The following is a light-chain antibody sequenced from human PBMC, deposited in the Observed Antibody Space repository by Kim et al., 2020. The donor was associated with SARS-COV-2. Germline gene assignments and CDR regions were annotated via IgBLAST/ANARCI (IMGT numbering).Light chain of an antibody. CDR1: QSFSSN. Sequence: EIVMTQSQPTLSGSPGERAPLSCRASQSFSSNLAWYPQKPGQAPRLLIYDTSNRDTGIPARFSGSEAGTEFTLTIRCVESEDITVYYSPLCNNWPLTFGGGAQGDIK. CDR2: DTS. J-gene: IGKJ4*01. V-gene: IGKV3-15*01. CDR3: PLCNNWPLT.